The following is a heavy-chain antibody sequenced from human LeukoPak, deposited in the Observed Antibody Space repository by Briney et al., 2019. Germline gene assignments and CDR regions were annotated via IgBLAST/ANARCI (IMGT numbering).Heavy chain of an antibody. V-gene: IGHV4-59*01. CDR3: ARGYYDRSGSSNPFDS. J-gene: IGHJ4*02. CDR2: VHYTGKT. D-gene: IGHD3-22*01. CDR1: GDSISSTY. Sequence: SETLSLTCTVSGDSISSTYWSWIRQPPGKRLEWVGYVHYTGKTNYNPSLNNRATISVDMSKNQFSLTLTSVTVADTAMYYCARGYYDRSGSSNPFDSWGQGTLVTVSA.